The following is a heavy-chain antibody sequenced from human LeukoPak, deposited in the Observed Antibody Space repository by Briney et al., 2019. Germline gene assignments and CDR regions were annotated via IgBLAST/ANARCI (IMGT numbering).Heavy chain of an antibody. CDR2: ISAYNGNT. Sequence: ASVKVSCKASGYTFTSYGISWVRQAPGQGLEWMGWISAYNGNTNYAQKLQGRVTMTTDTSTSTAYMELRSLRSDDTAVYYCARWAAPYYYDSSGYYYFDYWGQGTLVTVSS. J-gene: IGHJ4*02. V-gene: IGHV1-18*01. CDR1: GYTFTSYG. D-gene: IGHD3-22*01. CDR3: ARWAAPYYYDSSGYYYFDY.